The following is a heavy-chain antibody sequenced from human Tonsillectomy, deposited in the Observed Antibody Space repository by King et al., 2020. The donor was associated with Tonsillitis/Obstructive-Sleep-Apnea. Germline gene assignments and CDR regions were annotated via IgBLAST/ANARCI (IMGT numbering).Heavy chain of an antibody. J-gene: IGHJ4*02. CDR2: IYYSGNT. V-gene: IGHV4-59*01. CDR1: ADSLSTYY. CDR3: AREGSRGAPGHLDY. Sequence: VQLQESGPGLVKPSETLSLTCTVSADSLSTYYWSWIRQPPGKGLEWIGYIYYSGNTYYNPSLKSRVTISLDTSKKQFSLRLSSMTAADTAVYYCAREGSRGAPGHLDYWGQGTLVIVSS. D-gene: IGHD2-8*02.